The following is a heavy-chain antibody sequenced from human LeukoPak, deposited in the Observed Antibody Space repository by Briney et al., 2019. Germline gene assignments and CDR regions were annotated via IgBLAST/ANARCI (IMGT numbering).Heavy chain of an antibody. V-gene: IGHV3-23*01. CDR3: AKDSHYIINYYDSRVGRYFDY. J-gene: IGHJ4*02. CDR2: ISGSGGST. D-gene: IGHD3-22*01. Sequence: PGGSLRLSCAASGFTFSSYAMSWVRQAPGKGLEWVSAISGSGGSTYYADSVKGRFTISRDNSKNTLYLQMNSLRAEDTAVYYCAKDSHYIINYYDSRVGRYFDYWGQGTLVTVSS. CDR1: GFTFSSYA.